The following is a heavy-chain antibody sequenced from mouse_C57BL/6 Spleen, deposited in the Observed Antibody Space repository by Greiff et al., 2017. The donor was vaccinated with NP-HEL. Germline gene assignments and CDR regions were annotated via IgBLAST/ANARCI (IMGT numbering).Heavy chain of an antibody. CDR3: AREGGYYGDY. J-gene: IGHJ2*01. D-gene: IGHD2-3*01. CDR1: GYTFTSYW. Sequence: QVQLQQPGAELVRPGSSVKLSCKASGYTFTSYWMDWVKQRPGQGLEWIGNIYPSDSETHYNQKFKDKATLTVDKSSSTAYMQLSSLTSEDPAVYYCAREGGYYGDYWGQGTTLTVSS. V-gene: IGHV1-61*01. CDR2: IYPSDSET.